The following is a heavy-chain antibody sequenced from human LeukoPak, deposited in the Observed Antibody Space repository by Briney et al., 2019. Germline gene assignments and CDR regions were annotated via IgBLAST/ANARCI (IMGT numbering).Heavy chain of an antibody. D-gene: IGHD5-12*01. CDR2: LYSSGTT. J-gene: IGHJ4*02. CDR1: EFTFSSYS. CDR3: ARERATSGYYLAY. V-gene: IGHV3-66*01. Sequence: SGGSLRLSCAASEFTFSSYSMNWVRQAPGKGLEWVSVLYSSGTTYYADSVKGRFSISRDSSENTLYLQMNSLRVEDTGVYYCARERATSGYYLAYWGQGTLVTVSS.